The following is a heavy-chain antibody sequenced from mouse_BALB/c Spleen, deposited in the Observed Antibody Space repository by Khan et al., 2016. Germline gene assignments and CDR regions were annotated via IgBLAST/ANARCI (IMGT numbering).Heavy chain of an antibody. Sequence: EVQLQESGPGLVKPSQSLSLTCTVTGYSITSDYAWNWIRQFPGNKLEWMGYISYRGNTGYNPSLKSRISITRDTSKNQFFLQLISVTTEDTGTYYCASWVRNTIDYWGQGTSVTVSS. D-gene: IGHD2-14*01. CDR3: ASWVRNTIDY. CDR1: GYSITSDYA. V-gene: IGHV3-2*02. J-gene: IGHJ4*01. CDR2: ISYRGNT.